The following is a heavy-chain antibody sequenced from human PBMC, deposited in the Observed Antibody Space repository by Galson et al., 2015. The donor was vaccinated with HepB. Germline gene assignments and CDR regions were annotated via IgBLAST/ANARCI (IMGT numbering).Heavy chain of an antibody. CDR2: IKQDGSEK. V-gene: IGHV3-7*01. J-gene: IGHJ4*02. Sequence: SLRLSCAASGFTFSSYWMSWVRQAPGKGLEWVANIKQDGSEKYYVDSVKGRFTISRDNAKNSLYLQMNSLRAEDTAVYYCARDGPRDGYNWVYYWGQGTLVTVSS. CDR1: GFTFSSYW. CDR3: ARDGPRDGYNWVYY. D-gene: IGHD5-24*01.